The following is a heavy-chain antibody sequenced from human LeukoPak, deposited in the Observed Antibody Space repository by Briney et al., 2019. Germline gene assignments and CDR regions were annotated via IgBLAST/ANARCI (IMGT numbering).Heavy chain of an antibody. J-gene: IGHJ4*02. CDR3: ARGPSWRLSNPDY. CDR2: ISSSSSTI. CDR1: GFTFSSYS. D-gene: IGHD4-11*01. Sequence: GGSLRLSCAASGFTFSSYSMNWVRQAPGKGLEWVSYISSSSSTINYADSVKGRFTISRDNAKNSLYLQMNSLRAEDTAVYYCARGPSWRLSNPDYWGQGTLVTVSS. V-gene: IGHV3-48*01.